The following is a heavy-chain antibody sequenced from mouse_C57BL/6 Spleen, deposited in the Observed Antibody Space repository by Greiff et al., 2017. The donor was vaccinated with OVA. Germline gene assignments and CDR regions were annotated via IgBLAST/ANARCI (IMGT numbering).Heavy chain of an antibody. CDR2: INPYNGGT. V-gene: IGHV1-19*01. CDR3: ARKELITTSLGDYFDY. J-gene: IGHJ2*01. CDR1: GYTFTDYY. D-gene: IGHD1-1*01. Sequence: VQLQQSGPVLVKPGASVKMSCKASGYTFTDYYMNWVKQSHGKSLEWIGVINPYNGGTSYNQKFKGKATLTVDKSSSTAYMELTSLTSEDSAVYYCARKELITTSLGDYFDYWGQGTTLTVSS.